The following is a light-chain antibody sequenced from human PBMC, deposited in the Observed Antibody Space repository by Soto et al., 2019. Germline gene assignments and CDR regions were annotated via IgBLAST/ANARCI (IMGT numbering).Light chain of an antibody. CDR2: EVS. CDR3: TSYTSNNSRV. J-gene: IGLJ1*01. CDR1: SSDVGGYNY. Sequence: QSALTQPASVSGSPGQSITISCTGTSSDVGGYNYVSWYQQHPGKAPKLMIYEVSNRPSGVSHRFSGSKSGNTASLTISGLQAEDEADYYCTSYTSNNSRVFGTGTKFTVL. V-gene: IGLV2-14*01.